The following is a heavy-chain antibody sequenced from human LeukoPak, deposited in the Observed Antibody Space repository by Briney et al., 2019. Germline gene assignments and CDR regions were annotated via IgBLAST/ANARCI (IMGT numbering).Heavy chain of an antibody. CDR2: IYSGGST. D-gene: IGHD1-20*01. V-gene: IGHV3-53*01. J-gene: IGHJ4*02. CDR3: ARGLNWNEGFDY. CDR1: GFTVSSNY. Sequence: PGGSLRLSCAASGFTVSSNYMSWVRQAPGKGLEWVSVIYSGGSTYYADSVKGRFTISRDNSKDTLYLQMNSLRAEDTAVYYCARGLNWNEGFDYWGQGTLVTVSS.